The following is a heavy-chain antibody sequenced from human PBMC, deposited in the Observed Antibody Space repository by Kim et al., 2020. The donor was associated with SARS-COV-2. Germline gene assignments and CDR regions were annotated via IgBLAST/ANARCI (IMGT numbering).Heavy chain of an antibody. CDR3: ARDAPGIAAAGFDYYYYSGMDV. J-gene: IGHJ6*02. V-gene: IGHV3-21*01. CDR2: ISSSSSYI. D-gene: IGHD6-13*01. CDR1: GFTFSSYS. Sequence: GGSLRLSCAASGFTFSSYSMNWVRQAPGKGLEWVSSISSSSSYIYYADSVKGRFTISRDNAKNSLYLQMNSLRAEDTAVYYCARDAPGIAAAGFDYYYYSGMDVWGQGATVTVSS.